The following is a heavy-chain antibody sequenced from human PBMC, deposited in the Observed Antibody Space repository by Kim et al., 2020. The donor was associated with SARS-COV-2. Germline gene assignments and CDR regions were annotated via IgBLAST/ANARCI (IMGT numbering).Heavy chain of an antibody. CDR2: INPSGGST. V-gene: IGHV1-46*01. D-gene: IGHD3-10*01. CDR1: GYTFTRYF. J-gene: IGHJ5*02. Sequence: ASVKVSCKASGYTFTRYFLHWVRQAPGQGPEWMGIINPSGGSTMYAQKFQGRITVTRDTSTSTVYMELNSLRSEDTAIYYCARSAATHDSGSSLVWFDPWGQGTLVPVSS. CDR3: ARSAATHDSGSSLVWFDP.